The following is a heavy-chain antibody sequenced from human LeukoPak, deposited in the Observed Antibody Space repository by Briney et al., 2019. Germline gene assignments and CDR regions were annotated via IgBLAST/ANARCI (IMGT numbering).Heavy chain of an antibody. CDR3: ARVRAYSSSWYSDNDY. D-gene: IGHD6-13*01. CDR2: IYYSGST. Sequence: SQTLSLTCTVSGGPISSGGYYWSWIRQHPGKGLEWIGYIYYSGSTYYNPSLKSRVTISVDTSKNQFSLKLSSVTAADTAVYYCARVRAYSSSWYSDNDYWGQGTLVTVSS. J-gene: IGHJ4*02. CDR1: GGPISSGGYY. V-gene: IGHV4-31*03.